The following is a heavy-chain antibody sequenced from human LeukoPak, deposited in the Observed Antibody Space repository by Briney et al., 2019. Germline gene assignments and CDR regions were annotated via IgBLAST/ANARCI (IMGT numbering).Heavy chain of an antibody. CDR3: ARDLAWGAFDY. D-gene: IGHD7-27*01. CDR1: GGSISSYY. V-gene: IGHV4-59*01. Sequence: SETLSLTCTVSGGSISSYYWSWIRQPPGKGLEWIGYIYYSGSTNYKPSLKSRVTISVDTSKNQFSLKLNSVTAADTAVYYCARDLAWGAFDYWGQGTLVTVSS. J-gene: IGHJ4*02. CDR2: IYYSGST.